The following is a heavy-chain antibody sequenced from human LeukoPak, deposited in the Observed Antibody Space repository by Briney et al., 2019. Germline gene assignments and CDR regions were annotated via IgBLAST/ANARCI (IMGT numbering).Heavy chain of an antibody. Sequence: SQTLSLTCAISGDSVSSNSAAWNWIRQSPSRGLEWLGRTYYRSKWYNDYAVSVKSRITINPDTSKNQFSLKLSSVTAADTAVYYCARGRKPLTYTHIVVVTATRSFDYWGQGTLVTVSS. J-gene: IGHJ4*02. CDR1: GDSVSSNSAA. D-gene: IGHD2-21*02. CDR3: ARGRKPLTYTHIVVVTATRSFDY. V-gene: IGHV6-1*01. CDR2: TYYRSKWYN.